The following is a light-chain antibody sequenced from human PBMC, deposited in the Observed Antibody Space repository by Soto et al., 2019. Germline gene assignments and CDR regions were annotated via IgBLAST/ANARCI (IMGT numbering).Light chain of an antibody. CDR1: QSVRNNY. CDR3: QLYGSSVT. Sequence: EIVLTQSPGTLSLSPGERATLSCRASQSVRNNYLTWYQQTPGQAPRLLIYGASNRATGFPVRYSGSGSGTAFTLTISRLEAEDFEVCYWQLYGSSVTFGQGTKVEIK. J-gene: IGKJ1*01. V-gene: IGKV3-20*01. CDR2: GAS.